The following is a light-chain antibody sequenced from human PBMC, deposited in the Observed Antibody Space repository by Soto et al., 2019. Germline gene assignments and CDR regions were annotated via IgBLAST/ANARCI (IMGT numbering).Light chain of an antibody. CDR2: GAS. CDR1: QSISGSY. Sequence: VLSQSPGTLSLSPEERATLSCGASQSISGSYLAWYQQKPGQAPRLLIYGASSRATDIPDRFSGSGSGADFTLTISGLQAEKFAVYCGKQYGASIHFGQGTRRKMK. CDR3: KQYGASIH. J-gene: IGKJ5*01. V-gene: IGKV3-20*01.